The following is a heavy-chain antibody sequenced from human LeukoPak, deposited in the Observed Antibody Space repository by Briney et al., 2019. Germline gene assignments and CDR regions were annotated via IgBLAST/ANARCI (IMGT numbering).Heavy chain of an antibody. Sequence: ASVKVSCKASGYNFSYYYIHWVRQAPGQGPEWMGMINPSGGYTSYADNFQGRVTMTRDTSTSTVYMELSSLRSEDTAVYYCARVQRGRGRSGDFDYWGQGTLVTVSS. D-gene: IGHD3-10*01. V-gene: IGHV1-46*01. J-gene: IGHJ4*02. CDR3: ARVQRGRGRSGDFDY. CDR1: GYNFSYYY. CDR2: INPSGGYT.